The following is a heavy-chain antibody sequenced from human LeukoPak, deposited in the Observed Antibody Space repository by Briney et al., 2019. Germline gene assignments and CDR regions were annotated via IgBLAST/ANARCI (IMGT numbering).Heavy chain of an antibody. CDR3: ARGPADSSGYYYVSDYFDY. D-gene: IGHD3-22*01. J-gene: IGHJ4*02. CDR2: INPNRGGT. CDR1: GYSFTGYY. Sequence: ASVKVSCRASGYSFTGYYMHWGRQAPGQGLEWRGWINPNRGGTNHAQKFQGRVTMTRDTSISTAYTELRRLRSDDTVVYYCARGPADSSGYYYVSDYFDYWGQGTLVTVSS. V-gene: IGHV1-2*02.